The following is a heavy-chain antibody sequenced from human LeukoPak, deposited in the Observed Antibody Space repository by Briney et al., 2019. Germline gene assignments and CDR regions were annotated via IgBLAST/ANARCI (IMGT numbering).Heavy chain of an antibody. CDR2: ISGSGGST. CDR3: AKGPVGYSYGYWIDY. Sequence: GGSLRLSCAASGFTFSSYAMSWVRQAPGKGLEWVSAISGSGGSTYYADSVKGRFTISRDNSKNTLYLQMNSLRAEDTAVYYCAKGPVGYSYGYWIDYWGQGTLVTVSS. CDR1: GFTFSSYA. J-gene: IGHJ4*02. V-gene: IGHV3-23*01. D-gene: IGHD5-18*01.